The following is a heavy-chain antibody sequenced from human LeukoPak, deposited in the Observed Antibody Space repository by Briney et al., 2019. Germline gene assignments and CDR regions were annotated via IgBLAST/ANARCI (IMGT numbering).Heavy chain of an antibody. CDR2: IESDGST. CDR3: ARAVTYFYGSVTYDWFDP. V-gene: IGHV3-74*01. CDR1: GFTFRSYW. J-gene: IGHJ5*02. Sequence: GGSLRLSCAASGFTFRSYWMHWVRQTPGKGLMWVSRIESDGSTIYADSVKDRFTISRDNGKNTVYLQMNSLRVDDTAMYYCARAVTYFYGSVTYDWFDPWGQGTLVTVSS. D-gene: IGHD3-10*01.